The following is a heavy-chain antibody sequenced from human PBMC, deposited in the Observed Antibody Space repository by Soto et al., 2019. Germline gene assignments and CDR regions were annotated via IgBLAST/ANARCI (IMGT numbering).Heavy chain of an antibody. J-gene: IGHJ4*02. CDR1: GYTFTNFG. D-gene: IGHD3-9*01. CDR2: ISPYTANT. CDR3: ARDKAVTGYEK. V-gene: IGHV1-18*01. Sequence: SMKVSCKASGYTFTNFGITWVRQAPGQGLEWMGWISPYTANTNYARQLQGRITMTTDTSTSTAYMELRSLRTDDTVVYYCARDKAVTGYEKWGQGTLSSLS.